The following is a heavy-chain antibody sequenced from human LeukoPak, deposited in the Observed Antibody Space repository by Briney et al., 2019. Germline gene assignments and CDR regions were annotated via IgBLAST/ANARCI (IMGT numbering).Heavy chain of an antibody. CDR3: ARATRGGYDGYFDY. Sequence: GGSLRLSCAASGFTFSSYWMNWVRQAPGKGLEWVSFISTSSSYIYYADSVKGQFIISRDNARKSLYLQMNSLRAEDTAVYYCARATRGGYDGYFDYWGQGTLVTVSS. J-gene: IGHJ4*02. CDR1: GFTFSSYW. CDR2: ISTSSSYI. V-gene: IGHV3-21*01. D-gene: IGHD5-12*01.